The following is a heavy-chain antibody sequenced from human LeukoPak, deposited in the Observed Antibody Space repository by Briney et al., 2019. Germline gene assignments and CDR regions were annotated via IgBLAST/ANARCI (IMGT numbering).Heavy chain of an antibody. Sequence: SQTLSLTCTVSGGSISSGDYYWSWIRQPPGKGLEWIGYIYYSGSTNYNPSLKSRVTISVDTSKNQFSLKLSSVTAADTAVYYCAREWPDKRARYFDWLEGFDPWGQGTLVTVSS. CDR3: AREWPDKRARYFDWLEGFDP. J-gene: IGHJ5*02. V-gene: IGHV4-61*08. CDR2: IYYSGST. D-gene: IGHD3-9*01. CDR1: GGSISSGDYY.